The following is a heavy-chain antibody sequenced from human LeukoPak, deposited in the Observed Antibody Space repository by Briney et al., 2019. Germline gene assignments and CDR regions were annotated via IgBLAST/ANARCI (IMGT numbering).Heavy chain of an antibody. CDR1: GFTFSSYA. J-gene: IGHJ4*02. V-gene: IGHV3-23*01. D-gene: IGHD5-18*01. CDR2: ISGSGGST. Sequence: GGSLRLYCAASGFTFSSYAMSWVRQAPGKGLEWVSAISGSGGSTYYADSVKGRFTISRDNSKNTLYLQMNSLRAEDTAVYYCAKGGNTAMVKGSSGYWGQGTLVTVSS. CDR3: AKGGNTAMVKGSSGY.